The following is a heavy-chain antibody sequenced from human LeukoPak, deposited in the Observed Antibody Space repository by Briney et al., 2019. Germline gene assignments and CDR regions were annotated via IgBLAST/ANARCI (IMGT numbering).Heavy chain of an antibody. CDR1: GFSFSNFP. CDR2: ISGPGGAT. Sequence: GGSLRLSCATSGFSFSNFPMSWVRRAPGKGLEWVSTISGPGGATFYAETVKGRSLISRDKPKNTLYLKISSLRAEDTALYYCAKDRSCSGGTCLDAFAVWGEGTMVTVSS. D-gene: IGHD2-15*01. CDR3: AKDRSCSGGTCLDAFAV. J-gene: IGHJ3*01. V-gene: IGHV3-23*01.